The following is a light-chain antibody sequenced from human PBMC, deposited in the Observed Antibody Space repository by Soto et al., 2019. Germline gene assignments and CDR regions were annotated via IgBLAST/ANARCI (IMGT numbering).Light chain of an antibody. V-gene: IGLV2-14*01. CDR2: DVG. CDR3: SSYTGRSTYV. J-gene: IGLJ1*01. Sequence: QSVLTQPASVSGSPGQSIAISCTGTSSDVGGYNYVSWYQQHPGKAPKLMIYDVGNRPSGVSNRFSGSKSGNTASLTISGIQAEDEADYYCSSYTGRSTYVFGTGTKVTVL. CDR1: SSDVGGYNY.